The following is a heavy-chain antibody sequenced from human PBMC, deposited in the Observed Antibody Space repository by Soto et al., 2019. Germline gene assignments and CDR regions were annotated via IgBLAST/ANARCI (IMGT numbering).Heavy chain of an antibody. CDR1: GFTFSSYG. J-gene: IGHJ4*02. CDR3: ARDARSTNGVCQD. CDR2: IWDDGSNK. Sequence: QVQLVESGGGVVQPGRSLRLSCAASGFTFSSYGMHWVRQAPGKGLEWVAVIWDDGSNKYYADSVKGRFTISRDNSKNTLYLQMNSLRAEDTAVYYCARDARSTNGVCQDWGQGTLVTVSS. V-gene: IGHV3-33*01. D-gene: IGHD2-8*01.